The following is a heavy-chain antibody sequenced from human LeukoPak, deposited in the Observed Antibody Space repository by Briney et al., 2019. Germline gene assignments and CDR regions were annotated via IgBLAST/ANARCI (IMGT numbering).Heavy chain of an antibody. CDR1: GFTFINYS. CDR2: ISSSSNYI. V-gene: IGHV3-21*01. Sequence: PGGSLRLSCAASGFTFINYSMNWVRQAPGKGLEWVSSISSSSNYIYYADSVKGRFTISRDNAKNSLHLQMNSLRAEDTAVYYCAGDDLYCSSTSCFFDYWGQGTLVTVSS. J-gene: IGHJ4*02. D-gene: IGHD2-2*01. CDR3: AGDDLYCSSTSCFFDY.